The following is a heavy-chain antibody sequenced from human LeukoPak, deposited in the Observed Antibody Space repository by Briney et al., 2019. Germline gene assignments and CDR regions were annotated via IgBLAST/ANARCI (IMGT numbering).Heavy chain of an antibody. J-gene: IGHJ4*02. CDR2: VFHTGST. Sequence: SETLSLTCTVSGGSIGTYYWFWIRQPPGKGLEWIGFVFHTGSTNYNPSLKSRVSMSVDTSRDQFSLKLTSVTAAGTAVYYCARKSGSYWGIDYWGQGTLVTVSS. D-gene: IGHD1-26*01. V-gene: IGHV4-59*01. CDR1: GGSIGTYY. CDR3: ARKSGSYWGIDY.